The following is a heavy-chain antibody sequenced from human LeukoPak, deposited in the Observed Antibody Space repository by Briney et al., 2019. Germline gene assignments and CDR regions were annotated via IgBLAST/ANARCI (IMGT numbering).Heavy chain of an antibody. Sequence: ASVKVSCKASGYTFTGYYMHWVRQAPGQGLEWMGWINPNSGGTNYAQKFQGRVTMTRDTSISTAYMELSRLRSEDTAVYYCARTAAAGASRSFDYWGQGTLVTVSS. D-gene: IGHD6-13*01. CDR3: ARTAAAGASRSFDY. CDR1: GYTFTGYY. J-gene: IGHJ4*02. CDR2: INPNSGGT. V-gene: IGHV1-2*02.